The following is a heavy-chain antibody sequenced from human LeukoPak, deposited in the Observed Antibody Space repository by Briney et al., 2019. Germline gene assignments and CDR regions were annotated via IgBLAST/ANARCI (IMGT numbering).Heavy chain of an antibody. Sequence: NPSETLSLTCTVSGGSISSSSYYWGWIRQPPGKGLEWIGSIYYSGSTYYNPSLKSRVTISVDTSKNQFSLKLSSVTAADTAVYYCARAFLSPIADAGGWFDPWGQGTLVTVSS. CDR2: IYYSGST. CDR3: ARAFLSPIADAGGWFDP. D-gene: IGHD6-13*01. V-gene: IGHV4-39*07. J-gene: IGHJ5*02. CDR1: GGSISSSSYY.